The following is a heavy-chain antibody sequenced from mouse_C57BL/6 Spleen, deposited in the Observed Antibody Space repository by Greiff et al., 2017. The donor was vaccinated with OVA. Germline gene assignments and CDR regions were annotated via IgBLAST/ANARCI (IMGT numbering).Heavy chain of an antibody. J-gene: IGHJ1*03. D-gene: IGHD2-4*01. Sequence: VQLQQPGAELVRPGTSVKLSCKASGYTFTSYWMHWVKQRPGQGLEWIGVIDPSDSYTNYNQKFKGKATLTVDTSSSTAYMQLSSLTSEDSAVYYCARVDYDGYFDVWGTGTTVTVSS. CDR2: IDPSDSYT. CDR1: GYTFTSYW. CDR3: ARVDYDGYFDV. V-gene: IGHV1-59*01.